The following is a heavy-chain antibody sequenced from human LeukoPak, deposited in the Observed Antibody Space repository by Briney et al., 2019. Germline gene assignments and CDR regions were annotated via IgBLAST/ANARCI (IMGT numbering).Heavy chain of an antibody. J-gene: IGHJ4*02. CDR2: IYSGGNT. CDR1: YASINSDTYY. CDR3: ARDQRSLFDV. Sequence: KASETLSLTRSLSYASINSDTYYWGWIRQPAGKGLEWIASIYSGGNTFYNPSLKSLVTISIDSSKKQFSHKLTSVAAADAVVYYCARDQRSLFDVWGQGSLVTVSS. V-gene: IGHV4-39*07. D-gene: IGHD1-26*01.